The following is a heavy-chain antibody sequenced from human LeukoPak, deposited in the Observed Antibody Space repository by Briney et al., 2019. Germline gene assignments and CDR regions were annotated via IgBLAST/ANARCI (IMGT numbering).Heavy chain of an antibody. V-gene: IGHV4-61*03. J-gene: IGHJ4*02. CDR3: ARFSSSWFSH. Sequence: SETLSLTCTVSRGSVNSGSYYWSWIRQPPGKGLEWIGYIYYSGSTKYNPSLKSRVNISVDTSKNYFSLQLSAVTAADTAVYYCARFSSSWFSHWGQGTLVTVSS. CDR1: RGSVNSGSYY. CDR2: IYYSGST. D-gene: IGHD6-13*01.